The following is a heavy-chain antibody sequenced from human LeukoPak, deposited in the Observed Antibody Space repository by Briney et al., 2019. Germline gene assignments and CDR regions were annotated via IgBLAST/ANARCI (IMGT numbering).Heavy chain of an antibody. CDR3: AREGAVAGIFDY. Sequence: ASVKVSCKASGYTFTSYYMHWVRQAPGQGLEWMGIINPSGGSTSYAQKFQGRVTMTRDMSTSTVYMELSSLRSEDTAVYYCAREGAVAGIFDYWGQGTLVTVSS. CDR2: INPSGGST. V-gene: IGHV1-46*01. J-gene: IGHJ4*02. CDR1: GYTFTSYY. D-gene: IGHD6-19*01.